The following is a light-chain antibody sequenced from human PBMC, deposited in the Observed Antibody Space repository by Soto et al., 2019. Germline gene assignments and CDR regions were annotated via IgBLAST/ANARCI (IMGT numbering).Light chain of an antibody. Sequence: QSMLTQPPSVYGATGRRVTISCTGSSSNIGAGYGVNWYQHLPGTAPKLLIYGNNNRPSGVPDRFSASKSGPSASLAITGLQADDEADYYCQSYDSSLSAPYVFGTGTKVTVL. CDR3: QSYDSSLSAPYV. CDR2: GNN. V-gene: IGLV1-40*01. J-gene: IGLJ1*01. CDR1: SSNIGAGYG.